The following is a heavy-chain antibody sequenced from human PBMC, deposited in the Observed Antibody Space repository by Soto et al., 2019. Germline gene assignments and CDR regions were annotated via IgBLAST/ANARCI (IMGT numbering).Heavy chain of an antibody. V-gene: IGHV4-61*01. J-gene: IGHJ4*02. CDR2: ISHSGRT. CDR1: GASLRSGTYY. Sequence: SETLSLTCTVSGASLRSGTYYWSWIRQPPGKGLEWIGYISHSGRTNYAPSLKSRLTMSVDTSQNQFSLYLQMNSLRPEDTAFYYCAKDRIAARGFAFDYWGQGTLVTVSS. CDR3: AKDRIAARGFAFDY. D-gene: IGHD6-25*01.